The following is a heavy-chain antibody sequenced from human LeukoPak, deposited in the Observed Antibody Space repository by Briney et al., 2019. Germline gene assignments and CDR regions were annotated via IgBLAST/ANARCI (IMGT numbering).Heavy chain of an antibody. CDR1: GFRISDYY. CDR3: VRESRRSPDY. V-gene: IGHV3-11*04. J-gene: IGHJ4*02. D-gene: IGHD3-3*01. Sequence: GGSLRLSCAASGFRISDYYMGWIRLAPGKGLEWVSYISSSGASMWHTDSVKGRFTISRDNARNSLYLQTNFLRVEDTAVYYCVRESRRSPDYWGQGALVTVSS. CDR2: ISSSGASM.